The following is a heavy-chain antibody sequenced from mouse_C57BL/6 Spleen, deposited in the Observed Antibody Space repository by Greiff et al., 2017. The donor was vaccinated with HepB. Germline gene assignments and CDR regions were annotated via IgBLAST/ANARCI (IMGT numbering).Heavy chain of an antibody. CDR1: GFTFSSYA. CDR2: ISSGGDYI. J-gene: IGHJ3*01. V-gene: IGHV5-9-1*02. D-gene: IGHD2-3*01. Sequence: EVKLMESGEGLVKPGGSLKLSCAASGFTFSSYAMSWVRQTPEKRLEWVAYISSGGDYIYYADTVKGRFTISRDNARNTLYLQMSSLKSEDTAMYYCTSYDGYSFAYWGQGTLVTVSA. CDR3: TSYDGYSFAY.